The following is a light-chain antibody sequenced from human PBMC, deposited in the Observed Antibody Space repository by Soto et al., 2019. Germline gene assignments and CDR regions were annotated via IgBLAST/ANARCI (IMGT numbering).Light chain of an antibody. J-gene: IGKJ5*01. CDR3: QQYYSVPIT. Sequence: DIVMTQSPVSLALSLRERATINSTSSRHVLSTSNNKNYLTWYQQIKGQPPKILIYWASTRESGVPDRFLGSGSETDFTLTVSRLQAEDVEVYYCQQYYSVPITFGQGTRLEIK. V-gene: IGKV4-1*01. CDR1: RHVLSTSNNKNY. CDR2: WAS.